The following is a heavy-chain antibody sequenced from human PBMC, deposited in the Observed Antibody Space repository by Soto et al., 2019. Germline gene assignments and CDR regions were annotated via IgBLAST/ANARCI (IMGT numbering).Heavy chain of an antibody. D-gene: IGHD4-17*01. CDR3: ARDPWPDYGGNSEAY. V-gene: IGHV4-30-4*01. J-gene: IGHJ4*02. CDR1: GGSISSGDYY. Sequence: ASEPLSLTCTVSGGSISSGDYYWSWIRQPPGKGLEWIGYIYYSGSTYYNPSLKSRVTISVDTSKNQFSLKLSSVTAADTAVYYCARDPWPDYGGNSEAYWGQGTLVTVS. CDR2: IYYSGST.